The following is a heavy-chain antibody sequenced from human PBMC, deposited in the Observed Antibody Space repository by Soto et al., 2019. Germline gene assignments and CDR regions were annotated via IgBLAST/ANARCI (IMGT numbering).Heavy chain of an antibody. CDR1: GYSFTSYW. V-gene: IGHV5-51*01. CDR3: ARGNYRGYSYGYVDY. CDR2: IYPGDSDT. Sequence: PGESLKISCKGSGYSFTSYWIGWVRQMPGKGLEWMGIIYPGDSDTRYSPSFQGQVTISADKSISTAYLQWSSLKASDTAMYYCARGNYRGYSYGYVDYWGQGTLVTVSS. D-gene: IGHD5-18*01. J-gene: IGHJ4*02.